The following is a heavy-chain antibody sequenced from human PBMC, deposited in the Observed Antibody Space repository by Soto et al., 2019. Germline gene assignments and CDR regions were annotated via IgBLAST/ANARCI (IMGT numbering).Heavy chain of an antibody. V-gene: IGHV4-31*03. Sequence: SETLSLTRTVSGVSVSTGGYFWTWIRQHPVKGLEWIGNIYYSGMTYYNPSLRGRVSISLDPSESQFSLKLNSVTAADTAVYYCARDSSGPGYSYGKFDYWGQGALVTVSS. CDR3: ARDSSGPGYSYGKFDY. D-gene: IGHD5-18*01. J-gene: IGHJ4*02. CDR2: IYYSGMT. CDR1: GVSVSTGGYF.